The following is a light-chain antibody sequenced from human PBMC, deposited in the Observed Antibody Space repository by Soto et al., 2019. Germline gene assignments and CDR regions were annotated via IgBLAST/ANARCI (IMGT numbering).Light chain of an antibody. V-gene: IGLV2-8*01. CDR1: SSDVGGYNY. CDR2: EVS. CDR3: QSYDNSLSVYV. J-gene: IGLJ1*01. Sequence: QSALTQPPSASGSPGQSVTISCTGTSSDVGGYNYVSWYQQHPGKAPKLMIYEVSKRPSGVPDRFSGSKSGNTASLTVSGLQAEDEADYYCQSYDNSLSVYVFGTGTKLTVL.